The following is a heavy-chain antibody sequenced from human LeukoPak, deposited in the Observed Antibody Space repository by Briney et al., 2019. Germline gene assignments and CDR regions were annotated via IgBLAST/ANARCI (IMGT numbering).Heavy chain of an antibody. CDR3: ARESYGSGSYYNRFDY. CDR1: GGSISSYH. CDR2: IYYSGST. V-gene: IGHV4-59*12. Sequence: SETLSLTCTVSGGSISSYHWSWIRQPPGKGLEWIGYIYYSGSTNYNPSLKSRVTISVDTSKNQFSLKLSSVTAADTAVYYCARESYGSGSYYNRFDYWGQGTLVTVSS. J-gene: IGHJ4*02. D-gene: IGHD3-10*01.